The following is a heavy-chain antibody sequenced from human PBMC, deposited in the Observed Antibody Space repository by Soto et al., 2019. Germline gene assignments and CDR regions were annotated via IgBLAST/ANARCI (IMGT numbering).Heavy chain of an antibody. CDR3: ARAGRRRWEYYFDY. CDR2: IYYSGST. D-gene: IGHD1-26*01. V-gene: IGHV4-31*03. J-gene: IGHJ4*02. CDR1: GGSISSGGYY. Sequence: QVQLQESGPGLVKPSQTLSLTCTVSGGSISSGGYYWSWIRQHPGKGLEWIGYIYYSGSTYYNPSLKSRVTISVDTSKNQFSLKLSSVTAADTAVYYCARAGRRRWEYYFDYWGQGTLVTVSS.